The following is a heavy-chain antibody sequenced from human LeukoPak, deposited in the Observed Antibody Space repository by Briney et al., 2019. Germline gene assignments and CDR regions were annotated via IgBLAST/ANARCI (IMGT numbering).Heavy chain of an antibody. CDR1: GFTFDDYA. Sequence: GGSLRLSCAASGFTFDDYAMHWVRQAPGKGLEWVSGISWNSGSIGYADSVKGRFTISRDNAKNSLYLQMNSLRAEDMALYYCARLSSGWRLSSFDYWGQGTLVTVSS. CDR2: ISWNSGSI. V-gene: IGHV3-9*03. J-gene: IGHJ4*02. D-gene: IGHD6-19*01. CDR3: ARLSSGWRLSSFDY.